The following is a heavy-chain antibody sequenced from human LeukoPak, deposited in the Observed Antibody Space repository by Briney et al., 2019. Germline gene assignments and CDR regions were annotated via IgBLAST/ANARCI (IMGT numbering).Heavy chain of an antibody. Sequence: ASVKVSCKASGYTFTNYYMHWVRQAPGQGLEWMGWINPNSGGTNYAQKFQGRVTMTRDTSISTAYMELYSLRSDDTAVYYCARSPIGLGFFDYWGQGTLVTVSS. CDR1: GYTFTNYY. D-gene: IGHD7-27*01. V-gene: IGHV1-2*02. J-gene: IGHJ4*02. CDR3: ARSPIGLGFFDY. CDR2: INPNSGGT.